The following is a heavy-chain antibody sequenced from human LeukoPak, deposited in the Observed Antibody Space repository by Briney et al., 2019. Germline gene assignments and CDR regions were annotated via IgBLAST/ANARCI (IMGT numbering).Heavy chain of an antibody. CDR3: ARAGLAYCGGDCYPGPEDWFDP. Sequence: SVKVSCKASGGTFSSYAISWVRQAPGQGLEWMGRILPILGIANYAQKFQGRVTITADKSTSTAYMELSSLRSEDTAVYYCARAGLAYCGGDCYPGPEDWFDPWGQGTLVTVSS. D-gene: IGHD2-21*02. CDR2: ILPILGIA. J-gene: IGHJ5*02. CDR1: GGTFSSYA. V-gene: IGHV1-69*04.